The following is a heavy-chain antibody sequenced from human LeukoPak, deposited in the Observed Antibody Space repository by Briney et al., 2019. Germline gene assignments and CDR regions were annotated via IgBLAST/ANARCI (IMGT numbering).Heavy chain of an antibody. V-gene: IGHV1-58*01. J-gene: IGHJ4*02. CDR1: GFTFTSSA. CDR3: AVHPGYSSWTAHRGILDY. D-gene: IGHD6-13*01. CDR2: IVVRSGHT. Sequence: SVKVSCKASGFTFTSSAVLWLRQARGQRLEWIGWIVVRSGHTNYAQKFQERLTITRDMSTRTAYMELSSLRSDDTAVYYCAVHPGYSSWTAHRGILDYWGQGTLVTVSS.